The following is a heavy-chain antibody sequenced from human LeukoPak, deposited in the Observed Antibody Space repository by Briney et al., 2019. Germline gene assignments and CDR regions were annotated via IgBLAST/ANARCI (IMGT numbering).Heavy chain of an antibody. CDR3: AGDRSVQWELLRYYYYGMDV. CDR2: INPNSGGT. V-gene: IGHV1-2*02. Sequence: ASVKVSCKAAGYSFTGYYMHWVRQAPGQGLEWMGWINPNSGGTNYAQKFQGRVTMTRDTSISTAYMELSRLRSDDTAVYYCAGDRSVQWELLRYYYYGMDVWGQGTTVTVSS. D-gene: IGHD1-26*01. CDR1: GYSFTGYY. J-gene: IGHJ6*02.